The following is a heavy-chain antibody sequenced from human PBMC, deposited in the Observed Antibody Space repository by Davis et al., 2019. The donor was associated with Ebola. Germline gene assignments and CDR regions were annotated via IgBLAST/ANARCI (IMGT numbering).Heavy chain of an antibody. J-gene: IGHJ6*04. Sequence: GESLKISCKGSGYSFTSYWIAWVRQMPGKGLEWMGIIYAGDSDTRCSPSFQGQVTISADKSISTAYLQWSSLKASDTAMYYCARYDVDHYGPRPVWDVWGKGTTVTVSS. CDR1: GYSFTSYW. CDR2: IYAGDSDT. V-gene: IGHV5-51*01. CDR3: ARYDVDHYGPRPVWDV. D-gene: IGHD3-10*01.